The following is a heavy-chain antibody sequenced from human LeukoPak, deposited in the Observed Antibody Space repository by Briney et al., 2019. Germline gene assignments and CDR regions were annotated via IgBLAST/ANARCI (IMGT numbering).Heavy chain of an antibody. CDR1: RFTLSNYW. Sequence: GGSLRLSCAASRFTLSNYWMSWVRQAPGKGLEWVANIKQDGSETYYVDSVKGRFTISRDNAKNSLSLQMNGLRAEDTAVYYCARQRGSGCLDYWGQGTLVTVSS. J-gene: IGHJ4*02. V-gene: IGHV3-7*01. CDR2: IKQDGSET. CDR3: ARQRGSGCLDY. D-gene: IGHD6-19*01.